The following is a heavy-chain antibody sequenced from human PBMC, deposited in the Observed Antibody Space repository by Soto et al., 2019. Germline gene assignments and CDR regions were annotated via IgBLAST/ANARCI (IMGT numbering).Heavy chain of an antibody. CDR2: IDHSGST. J-gene: IGHJ6*03. D-gene: IGHD2-2*01. V-gene: IGHV4-34*01. CDR3: ARLRCGGLSTSCYEAGYYSYYMDV. Sequence: SETLSLTCAVYGGSFSGYYWSWIRQPPGKGLEWIGEIDHSGSTNYNPSLKSRVTISVDTSKNQFSLNLSSVTAADTAGYYCARLRCGGLSTSCYEAGYYSYYMDVWGKGTTVTVSS. CDR1: GGSFSGYY.